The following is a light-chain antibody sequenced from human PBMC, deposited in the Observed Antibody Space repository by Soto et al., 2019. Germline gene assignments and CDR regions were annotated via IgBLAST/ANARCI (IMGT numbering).Light chain of an antibody. CDR2: GAS. CDR1: QSISTNY. Sequence: EIVLTQSPVTLSLSPGETATLSCRASQSISTNYLAWYQQKPGQAPRPLIFGASSRASGIPGRFSGSGSGTDFTLTISRLEPEDFAVYYCQQYGTSPTWTFGQGTKVEIK. J-gene: IGKJ1*01. CDR3: QQYGTSPTWT. V-gene: IGKV3-20*01.